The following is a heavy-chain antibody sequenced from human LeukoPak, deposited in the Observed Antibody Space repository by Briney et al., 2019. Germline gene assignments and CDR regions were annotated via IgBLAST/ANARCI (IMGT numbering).Heavy chain of an antibody. CDR2: ISWNSGSI. CDR3: AKDLGYSGNGLEARTFDY. V-gene: IGHV3-9*01. D-gene: IGHD5-12*01. J-gene: IGHJ4*02. Sequence: GRSLRLSCAASGFPFDDYAMHSVRQAPGKGLEWVSGISWNSGSIGYADSVKGRFTISRDNAKNSLYLQMNSLRAEDTALYYCAKDLGYSGNGLEARTFDYWGQGTLVTVSS. CDR1: GFPFDDYA.